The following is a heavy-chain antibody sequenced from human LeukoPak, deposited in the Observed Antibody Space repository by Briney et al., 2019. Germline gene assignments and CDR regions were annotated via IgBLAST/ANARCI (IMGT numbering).Heavy chain of an antibody. J-gene: IGHJ3*02. Sequence: GGSLRLSCAASGFTFSSYAMSWVRQAPGKGLEWVATISIVGGSTYYADSVRGRFTISRDNSKNTLYLQMASLRVEDTAVYYCARQFDGSHPNAFDIWGQGTMVTVSS. V-gene: IGHV3-23*01. CDR3: ARQFDGSHPNAFDI. CDR2: ISIVGGST. D-gene: IGHD1-26*01. CDR1: GFTFSSYA.